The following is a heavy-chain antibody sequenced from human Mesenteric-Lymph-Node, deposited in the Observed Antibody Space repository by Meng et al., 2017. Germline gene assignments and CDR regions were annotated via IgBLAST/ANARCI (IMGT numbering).Heavy chain of an antibody. CDR3: ARGKTYYDFWSGYYNPPYYYYGMDV. V-gene: IGHV7-4-1*02. J-gene: IGHJ6*02. CDR1: GGTFSSYA. CDR2: INTNTGNP. Sequence: ASVKVSCKASGGTFSSYAISWVRQAPGQGLEWMGWINTNTGNPTYAQGFTGRFVFSLDTSVSTAYLQISSLKAEDTAVYYCARGKTYYDFWSGYYNPPYYYYGMDVWGQGTTVTVSS. D-gene: IGHD3-3*01.